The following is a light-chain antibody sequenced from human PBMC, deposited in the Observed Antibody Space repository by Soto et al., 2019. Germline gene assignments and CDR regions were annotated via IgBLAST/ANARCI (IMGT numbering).Light chain of an antibody. Sequence: EIVMTQSPATLSVSSGERVTLSCRASQSVSSNLAWYQQKPGQAPRLLIYGASTRATGIPARFSGSGSGTEFTLTISSLQSEDFAVYYCQQYNNWPLTFGGGTKVDI. CDR1: QSVSSN. CDR2: GAS. V-gene: IGKV3-15*01. J-gene: IGKJ4*01. CDR3: QQYNNWPLT.